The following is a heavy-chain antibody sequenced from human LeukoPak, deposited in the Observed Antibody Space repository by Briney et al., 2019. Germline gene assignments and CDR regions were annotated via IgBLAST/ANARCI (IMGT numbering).Heavy chain of an antibody. J-gene: IGHJ3*02. CDR1: GFTFSSFG. V-gene: IGHV3-30*18. CDR3: AKGFKVYSGSSRGPDAFDI. CDR2: LSSDGNNK. D-gene: IGHD6-6*01. Sequence: GRSLRLSCAASGFTFSSFGMHWVRQAPGKGLEWVAALSSDGNNKYYADSVKGRFTISRDNSKNTLYLQLNSLRAEDTALFYCAKGFKVYSGSSRGPDAFDIWGQGTMVTVSS.